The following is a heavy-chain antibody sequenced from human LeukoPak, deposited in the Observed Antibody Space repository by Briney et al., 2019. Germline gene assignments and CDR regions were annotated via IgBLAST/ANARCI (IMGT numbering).Heavy chain of an antibody. D-gene: IGHD5-24*01. CDR3: ARGRNIEMTTMSGGSDY. V-gene: IGHV1-2*02. J-gene: IGHJ4*02. Sequence: ASVKVSCKASGYTFTDYYMHWVRQAPGQGLELMGWPNPNSGDTNYEQKFQGRVSMTRDSSISTAYMDLSDLRSDDTAVYSCARGRNIEMTTMSGGSDYWGQGTLVTVSS. CDR2: PNPNSGDT. CDR1: GYTFTDYY.